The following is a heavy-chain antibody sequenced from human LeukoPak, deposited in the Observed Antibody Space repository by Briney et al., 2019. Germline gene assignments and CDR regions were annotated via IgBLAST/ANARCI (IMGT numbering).Heavy chain of an antibody. Sequence: SETLSLTCTVSGGSITRYYWSWIRQPPGKGLEWIGYIYYTGTTYYNPSLKRRVTTSVDTPKNQFSLKLSSVTAADTAVYYCAITVVIGFGPRIDLWGRGTLVTVSS. V-gene: IGHV4-59*01. CDR1: GGSITRYY. CDR3: AITVVIGFGPRIDL. CDR2: IYYTGTT. J-gene: IGHJ2*01. D-gene: IGHD4-23*01.